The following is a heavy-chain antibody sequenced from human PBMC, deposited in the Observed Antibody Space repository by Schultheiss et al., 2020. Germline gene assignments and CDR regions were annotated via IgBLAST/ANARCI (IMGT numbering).Heavy chain of an antibody. CDR3: ARGSSSWYASYYYGMDV. CDR2: IYTSGST. CDR1: GGSISSGSYY. Sequence: SETLSLTCTVSGGSISSGSYYWSWIRQPAGKGLEWIGRIYTSGSTNYNPSLKSRVTISVDTSKNQFSLKLSSVTAADTAVYYCARGSSSWYASYYYGMDVWGQGTTVTVSS. V-gene: IGHV4-61*02. D-gene: IGHD6-13*01. J-gene: IGHJ6*02.